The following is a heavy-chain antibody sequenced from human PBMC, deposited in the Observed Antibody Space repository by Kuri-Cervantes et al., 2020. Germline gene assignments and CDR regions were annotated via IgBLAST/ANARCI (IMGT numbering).Heavy chain of an antibody. CDR1: GFTFSSYA. CDR3: ARGAVLRYFDWLPLQYYFDY. J-gene: IGHJ4*02. Sequence: GESLKISCAASGFTFSSYAMSWVRQAPGKGLEWVSTISGSGGSTYYADSVKGRLTISRDNSKNTLYLQMNSLRAEDTAVYYCARGAVLRYFDWLPLQYYFDYWGQGTRVTGSS. V-gene: IGHV3-23*01. CDR2: ISGSGGST. D-gene: IGHD3-9*01.